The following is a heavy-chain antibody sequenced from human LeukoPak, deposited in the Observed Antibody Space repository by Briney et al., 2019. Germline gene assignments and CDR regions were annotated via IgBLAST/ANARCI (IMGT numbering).Heavy chain of an antibody. CDR3: AKEGGTALGY. D-gene: IGHD6-13*01. J-gene: IGHJ4*02. CDR2: ISYDGSNK. CDR1: GFTFSSYG. V-gene: IGHV3-30*18. Sequence: GGSLRLSCAASGFTFSSYGMHWDRQAPGKGLEWVAVISYDGSNKYYADSVKGRFTISRDNSKNTLYLQMNSLRAEDTAVYYCAKEGGTALGYWGQGTLVTVSS.